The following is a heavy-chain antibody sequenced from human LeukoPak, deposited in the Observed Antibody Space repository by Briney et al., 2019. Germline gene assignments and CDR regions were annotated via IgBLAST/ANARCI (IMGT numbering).Heavy chain of an antibody. V-gene: IGHV1-69*01. D-gene: IGHD3-10*01. CDR2: IIPIFGTA. CDR3: ARDSPITMVRGAEYYFDY. J-gene: IGHJ4*02. Sequence: PGSSVKVSCKASGGTFSSYAISWVRQAPGQGLEWMGGIIPIFGTANYAQKFQGRVTITADESTSTAYMELSSLRSEDTAVYYCARDSPITMVRGAEYYFDYWGQGTLVTVSS. CDR1: GGTFSSYA.